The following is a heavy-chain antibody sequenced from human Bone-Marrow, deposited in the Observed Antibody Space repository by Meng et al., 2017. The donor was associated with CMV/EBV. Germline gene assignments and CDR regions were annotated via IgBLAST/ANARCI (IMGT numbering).Heavy chain of an antibody. V-gene: IGHV1-2*02. Sequence: QVPVVQAGAEVQKPRVSVKVSCKASGYTFTGYYMHWVRQAPGQGLEWMGWINPNDDTNYAQNFQGRVTMTRDMSINTVYMELSRLTSDDTAVYYCARSSGWSRFDYWGLGTLVTVSS. CDR2: INPNDDT. CDR3: ARSSGWSRFDY. J-gene: IGHJ4*02. CDR1: GYTFTGYY. D-gene: IGHD6-19*01.